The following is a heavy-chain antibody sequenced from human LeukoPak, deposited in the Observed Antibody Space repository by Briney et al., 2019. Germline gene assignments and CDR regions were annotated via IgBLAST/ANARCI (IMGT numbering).Heavy chain of an antibody. CDR2: IYYSGST. CDR1: GGSISSSSYY. CDR3: ARLVGYSGYDWGHFDY. D-gene: IGHD5-12*01. Sequence: SETLSLTCTVSGGSISSSSYYWGWIRQPPGKGLEWIGSIYYSGSTYYNPSLKSRVTISVDTSKNQFSLKLSSVTAADTAVYYCARLVGYSGYDWGHFDYWGQGTLVTASS. V-gene: IGHV4-39*01. J-gene: IGHJ4*02.